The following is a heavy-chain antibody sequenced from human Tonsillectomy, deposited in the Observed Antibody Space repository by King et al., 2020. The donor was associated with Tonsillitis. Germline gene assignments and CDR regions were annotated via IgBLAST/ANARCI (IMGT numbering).Heavy chain of an antibody. CDR3: ARLPTGYPNWFDP. Sequence: QLQESGPGLVKPSETLSLTCTVSGGSISISSYSWGWIRQPPGKGLEWIATFHYSGSTHYNPSLNSRATISLDTSKNPFSLKLTSVTAADTAGYYCARLPTGYPNWFDPWGQGTLVTVSS. CDR1: GGSISISSYS. CDR2: FHYSGST. V-gene: IGHV4-39*01. J-gene: IGHJ5*02. D-gene: IGHD3-9*01.